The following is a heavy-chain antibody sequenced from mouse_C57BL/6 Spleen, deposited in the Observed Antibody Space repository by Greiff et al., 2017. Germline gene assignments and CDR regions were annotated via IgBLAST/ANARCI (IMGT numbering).Heavy chain of an antibody. J-gene: IGHJ2*01. CDR3: ARHPQLAFDY. V-gene: IGHV5-6*01. CDR2: ISSGGSYT. D-gene: IGHD4-1*02. CDR1: GFTFSSYG. Sequence: EVQRVESGGDLVKPGGSLKLSCAASGFTFSSYGMSWVRQTPDKRLEWVATISSGGSYTYYPDSVKGRFTISRDNAKNTLYLQMSSLKSEDTAMYYCARHPQLAFDYWGQGTTLTVSS.